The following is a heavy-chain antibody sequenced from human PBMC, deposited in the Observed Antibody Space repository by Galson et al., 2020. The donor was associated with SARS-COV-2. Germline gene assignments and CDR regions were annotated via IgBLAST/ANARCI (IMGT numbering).Heavy chain of an antibody. J-gene: IGHJ5*02. Sequence: SETLSLTCAVSGGSISSGGYSWSWIRQPPGKGLEWIGYIYHSGSTYYNPSLKSRVTISVDRSKNQFSLKLSSVTAADTAVYYCARTSRPYNWFDPWGQGTLVTVSS. CDR3: ARTSRPYNWFDP. D-gene: IGHD6-13*01. CDR1: GGSISSGGYS. V-gene: IGHV4-30-2*01. CDR2: IYHSGST.